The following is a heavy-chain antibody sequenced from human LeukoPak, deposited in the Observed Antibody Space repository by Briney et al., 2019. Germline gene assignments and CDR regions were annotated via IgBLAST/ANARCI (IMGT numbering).Heavy chain of an antibody. CDR1: GGSTSSSAYY. Sequence: PSETLSLTCTVSGGSTSSSAYYWSWIRQHPGKGLEWNGYIYYSATTFYTPSLKSRVTISVDTSKNQFSLKLSSVTAADTAVYYCARYYSGSGSYHDYWGQGTLVTVSS. J-gene: IGHJ4*02. CDR2: IYYSATT. D-gene: IGHD3-10*01. V-gene: IGHV4-31*03. CDR3: ARYYSGSGSYHDY.